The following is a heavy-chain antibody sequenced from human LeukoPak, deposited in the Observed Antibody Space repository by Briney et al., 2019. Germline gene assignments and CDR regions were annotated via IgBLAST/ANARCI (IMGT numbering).Heavy chain of an antibody. V-gene: IGHV7-4-1*02. Sequence: ASVKVSCKASGYTFTSYAMNWVRQAPGQGLEWMGWINTNTGNPTYAQGFTGRFVFSLDTSVSTAYLQISSLKAEDTAVYYCARDRAGSGWYVSWFDPWAREPWSPSPQ. D-gene: IGHD6-19*01. CDR1: GYTFTSYA. CDR2: INTNTGNP. J-gene: IGHJ5*02. CDR3: ARDRAGSGWYVSWFDP.